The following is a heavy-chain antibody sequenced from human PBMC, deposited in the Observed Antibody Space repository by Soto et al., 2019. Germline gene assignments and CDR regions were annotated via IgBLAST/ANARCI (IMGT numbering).Heavy chain of an antibody. Sequence: GGSLRLSCAASGFTFTDYWTHWVRQAPGKGLVWVSRINSDGSRTSYADSVTGRFTISRDNAKNTLYLQMNSLRVGDTALYYCARETYRGFYFDYWGQGTLVTVS. V-gene: IGHV3-74*01. CDR1: GFTFTDYW. J-gene: IGHJ4*02. CDR3: ARETYRGFYFDY. D-gene: IGHD4-4*01. CDR2: INSDGSRT.